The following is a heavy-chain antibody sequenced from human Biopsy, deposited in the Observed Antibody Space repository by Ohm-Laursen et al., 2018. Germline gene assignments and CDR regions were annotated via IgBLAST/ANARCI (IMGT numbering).Heavy chain of an antibody. CDR3: AREGGGLLPIRLTDF. CDR2: INHRGRS. Sequence: PSDTLSLTCEVSGESFSDYYWSWIRQSPGKGLEWIGKINHRGRSSYSPSLQSRVTISVDASKNQFSFNMKSVTAADTAVYFCAREGGGLLPIRLTDFWGPGMMVTVSS. J-gene: IGHJ4*02. D-gene: IGHD1-26*01. CDR1: GESFSDYY. V-gene: IGHV4-34*01.